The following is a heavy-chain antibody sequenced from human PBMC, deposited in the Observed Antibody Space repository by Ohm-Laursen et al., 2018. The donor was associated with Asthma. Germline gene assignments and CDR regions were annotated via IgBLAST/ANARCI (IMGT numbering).Heavy chain of an antibody. Sequence: SLRLSCAASGFTFSDYAMHWVRQAPGKGLEWLAVITYDGNKKTYVDSVKGRITISRDNSQNMLYLQMNSLRPDDTAVYYCARDVMEWYLPAFDFWGQGTLVTVSS. CDR3: ARDVMEWYLPAFDF. V-gene: IGHV3-30*03. J-gene: IGHJ4*02. CDR2: ITYDGNKK. D-gene: IGHD3-3*01. CDR1: GFTFSDYA.